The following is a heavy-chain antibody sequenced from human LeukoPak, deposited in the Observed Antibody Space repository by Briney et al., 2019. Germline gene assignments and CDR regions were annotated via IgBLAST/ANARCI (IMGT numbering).Heavy chain of an antibody. CDR1: GGSISSYY. Sequence: PSETLSLTCTVSGGSISSYYWNWIRQPPGKGLEWIGYIYYSGSASYNPSLKSRVTISVDTSKSQFSLRLNSVTAADTAVYYCARTFSSGWAYWYLDLWGRGTLATVSS. CDR3: ARTFSSGWAYWYLDL. D-gene: IGHD6-19*01. V-gene: IGHV4-59*01. CDR2: IYYSGSA. J-gene: IGHJ2*01.